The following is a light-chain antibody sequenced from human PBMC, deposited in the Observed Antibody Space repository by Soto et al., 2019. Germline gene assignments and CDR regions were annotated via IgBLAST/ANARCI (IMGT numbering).Light chain of an antibody. CDR2: MTN. Sequence: QSVLTQPPSASGTPGQTVTISCSGGWYNIGKNLGYWYQHLPGTAPKLLIYMTNQRPSGVPDQFSGSKSGSSASLAVSGLRSEDEAVYYCAAWDDSLRAWVFGGGTQLTVL. CDR3: AAWDDSLRAWV. V-gene: IGLV1-47*01. J-gene: IGLJ3*02. CDR1: WYNIGKNL.